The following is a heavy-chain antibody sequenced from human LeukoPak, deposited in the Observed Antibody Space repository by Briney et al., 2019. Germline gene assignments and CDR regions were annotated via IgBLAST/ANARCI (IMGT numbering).Heavy chain of an antibody. CDR3: ATPLDYYDSSGYHQGGD. V-gene: IGHV3-7*03. CDR2: IKQDGSKK. D-gene: IGHD3-22*01. Sequence: PGGSLRLSCAASGFTFRNFWMTWVRQAPGKGLEWVANIKQDGSKKNYVDSVKGRFTISRDNAKNSLYLQMNSLRAEDTAVYYCATPLDYYDSSGYHQGGDWGQGTLVAVSS. CDR1: GFTFRNFW. J-gene: IGHJ4*02.